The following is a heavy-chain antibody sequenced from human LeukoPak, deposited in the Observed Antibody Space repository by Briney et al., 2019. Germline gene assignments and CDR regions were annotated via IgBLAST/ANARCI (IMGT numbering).Heavy chain of an antibody. D-gene: IGHD2-21*02. CDR1: GYTFTSYY. Sequence: ASVKVSCKASGYTFTSYYMHWVRQAPGQALQWMGIINPSGRSTSYAQKFQGRVTMTRDTSTSTVYMELSSLRSEDTAVYYCARALAYCGGDCYSPFPRNYYGMDVWGQGTTVTVSS. CDR2: INPSGRST. J-gene: IGHJ6*02. CDR3: ARALAYCGGDCYSPFPRNYYGMDV. V-gene: IGHV1-46*01.